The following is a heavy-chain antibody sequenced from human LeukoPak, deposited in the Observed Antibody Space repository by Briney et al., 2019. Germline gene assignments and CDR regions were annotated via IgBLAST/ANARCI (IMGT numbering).Heavy chain of an antibody. CDR2: VNPTSGVT. Sequence: ASVTVSFKTSGYNFTDFYLHWVRQAPGQGREWLGWVNPTSGVTKYAQKFEGRVVLSRDASIDTVYMEMRSLRYDDAAVYYCTTLFISPIAADYWGQGTLVIVS. J-gene: IGHJ4*02. CDR3: TTLFISPIAADY. V-gene: IGHV1-2*02. D-gene: IGHD2-21*01. CDR1: GYNFTDFY.